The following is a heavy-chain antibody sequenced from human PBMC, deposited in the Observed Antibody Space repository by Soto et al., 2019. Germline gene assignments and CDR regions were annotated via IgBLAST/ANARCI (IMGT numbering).Heavy chain of an antibody. Sequence: EVQLVESGGGLVQPGGSLRLCYAASGFTFSSYWMGWVRQTPAKGLEWVANIKQDGSERYYVDSVKGRFTISRDNAKNSLYLQMNSLRAEDTAVDYCARENYFDYWGQGTLVTVSS. V-gene: IGHV3-7*04. CDR3: ARENYFDY. CDR1: GFTFSSYW. CDR2: IKQDGSER. J-gene: IGHJ4*02.